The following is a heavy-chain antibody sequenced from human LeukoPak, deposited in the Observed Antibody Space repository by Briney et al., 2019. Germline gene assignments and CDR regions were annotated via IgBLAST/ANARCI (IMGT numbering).Heavy chain of an antibody. D-gene: IGHD3-22*01. J-gene: IGHJ4*02. CDR2: ISGSGGST. CDR1: GYTFSDYY. V-gene: IGHV3-23*01. CDR3: AIDFYDSTGYHSDY. Sequence: GGSLRLSCAASGYTFSDYYMSWVRQAPGKGLEWVSAISGSGGSTYYADSVKGRFTISRDNSKNTLSLQMNSLRAEDTAVYYCAIDFYDSTGYHSDYWGQGTLVTVSS.